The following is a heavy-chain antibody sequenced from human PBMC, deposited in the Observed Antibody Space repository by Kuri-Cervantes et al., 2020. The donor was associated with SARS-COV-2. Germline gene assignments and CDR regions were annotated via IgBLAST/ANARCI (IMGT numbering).Heavy chain of an antibody. D-gene: IGHD4-23*01. CDR1: GYTLTELS. V-gene: IGHV1-24*01. CDR3: ARSHTLYGGNSSPWDY. J-gene: IGHJ4*02. Sequence: ASVKVSCKVTGYTLTELSMHWVRQAPGKGLEWMGGFEPEDGETIYAQKFQGRVTLTTDTSTNTVYLELRSLRSFDTAVYFCARSHTLYGGNSSPWDYWGQGTLVTVSS. CDR2: FEPEDGET.